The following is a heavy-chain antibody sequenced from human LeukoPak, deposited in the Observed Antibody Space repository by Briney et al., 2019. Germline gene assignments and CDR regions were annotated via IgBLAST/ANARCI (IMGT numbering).Heavy chain of an antibody. V-gene: IGHV4-59*08. D-gene: IGHD3-22*01. CDR2: IYYSGST. Sequence: KPSETLSLTCTVSGGSISSYYWSWIRQPPGEGLEWIGYIYYSGSTNYNPSLKSRVAISVDTSKNQFSLKLSSVTAADTAVYYCARHDYYDSSGSSRGFDYWGQGTLVTVSS. J-gene: IGHJ4*02. CDR3: ARHDYYDSSGSSRGFDY. CDR1: GGSISSYY.